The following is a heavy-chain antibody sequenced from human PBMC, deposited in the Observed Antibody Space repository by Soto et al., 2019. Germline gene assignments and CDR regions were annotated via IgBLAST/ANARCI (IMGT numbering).Heavy chain of an antibody. V-gene: IGHV3-33*01. CDR2: IWYDGSNK. CDR1: GFTFSSYG. D-gene: IGHD6-13*01. CDR3: ARASQQLGPSDY. J-gene: IGHJ4*02. Sequence: GGSLRLSCAASGFTFSSYGMHWVRQAPGKGLEWVAVIWYDGSNKYYADSVKGRFTISRDNPKNMLYLQMNSLRAEDTAVYYCARASQQLGPSDYWGQGTLVTVSS.